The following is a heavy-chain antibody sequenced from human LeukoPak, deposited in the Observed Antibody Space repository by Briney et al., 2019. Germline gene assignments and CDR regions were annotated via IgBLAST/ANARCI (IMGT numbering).Heavy chain of an antibody. D-gene: IGHD6-13*01. V-gene: IGHV1-2*02. Sequence: ASVKVSCKASGYTFTGYYMHWVRQAPGQGLEWMGWINPNSGGTNYAQKFQGRVTMTRDTSISTAYMELSRLRSDDTAVYYCARDLSSRYYFDYWGQGTLVTVPS. CDR3: ARDLSSRYYFDY. CDR1: GYTFTGYY. CDR2: INPNSGGT. J-gene: IGHJ4*02.